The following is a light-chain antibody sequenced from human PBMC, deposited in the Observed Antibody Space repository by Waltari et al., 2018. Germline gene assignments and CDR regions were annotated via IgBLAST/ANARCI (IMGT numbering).Light chain of an antibody. Sequence: QSAVTQPASLSGSPRQSITISCTGTNSDIGGYNYVSWYQHHSGKAPKLMIFGVSARPSGVSNRFSGSKSGNTASLTISELQADDEADYYCSSFTSSATWVFGGGTKLTVL. V-gene: IGLV2-14*03. CDR1: NSDIGGYNY. CDR2: GVS. J-gene: IGLJ3*02. CDR3: SSFTSSATWV.